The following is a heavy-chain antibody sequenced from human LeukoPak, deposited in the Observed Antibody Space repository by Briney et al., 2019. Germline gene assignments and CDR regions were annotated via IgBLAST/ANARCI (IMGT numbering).Heavy chain of an antibody. CDR2: FYSGGDST. D-gene: IGHD2-21*02. CDR1: GFTVSSKY. CDR3: ARERYCGGDCHSFAFDV. V-gene: IGHV3-66*01. Sequence: PGGSLRLSCAASGFTVSSKYMSWVRQAPGKGLEWVSIFYSGGDSTNYADSVKGRFTISRDNSKNTLYLQMNSLRADDTAVYYCARERYCGGDCHSFAFDVWGQGTVVTVSS. J-gene: IGHJ3*01.